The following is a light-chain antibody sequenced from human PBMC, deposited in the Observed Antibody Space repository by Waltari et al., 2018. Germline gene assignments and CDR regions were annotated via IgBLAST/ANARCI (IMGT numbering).Light chain of an antibody. J-gene: IGKJ1*01. CDR1: QSVGSN. Sequence: EIVMTQPPATLSVSPGERATLSCRASQSVGSNLAWYQLKPGQAPRLLIYDASTRATGIPARFSSSGSGTKFTLTISSLQSEDFVVYYCQQYNNWPPWTFGQGTKVEIK. V-gene: IGKV3-15*01. CDR2: DAS. CDR3: QQYNNWPPWT.